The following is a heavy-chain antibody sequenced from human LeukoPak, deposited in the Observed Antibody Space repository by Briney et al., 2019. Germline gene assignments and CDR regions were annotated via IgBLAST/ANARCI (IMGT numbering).Heavy chain of an antibody. J-gene: IGHJ5*02. D-gene: IGHD2-2*01. Sequence: SETLSLTSTVSGGSISRNSYYWGSLRQPPGKGLEWIASIHYRGSTYYHPSLKSRFTISVDTSKNQFSLKLSSVTAADTAVYYCARWGGYCSSTSCYAQWFDPWGQGTLVTVSS. CDR3: ARWGGYCSSTSCYAQWFDP. CDR2: IHYRGST. CDR1: GGSISRNSYY. V-gene: IGHV4-39*01.